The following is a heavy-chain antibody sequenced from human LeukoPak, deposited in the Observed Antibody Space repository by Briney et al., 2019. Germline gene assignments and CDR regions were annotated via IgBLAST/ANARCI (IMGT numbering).Heavy chain of an antibody. CDR1: GVSFSGYY. D-gene: IGHD3-22*01. Sequence: SETLSLTCDVYGVSFSGYYWNWIRQPPGKGLEWIGEINHSGSTNYNPSLKSRVTISIDTSKNQFSLKLSSVTAADTAVYYCARVQYFYASGAYYNDYWGQGTRVTVSS. V-gene: IGHV4-34*01. CDR3: ARVQYFYASGAYYNDY. J-gene: IGHJ4*02. CDR2: INHSGST.